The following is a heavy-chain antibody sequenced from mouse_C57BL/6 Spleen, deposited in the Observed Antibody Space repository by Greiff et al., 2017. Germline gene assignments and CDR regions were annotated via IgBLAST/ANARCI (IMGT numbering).Heavy chain of an antibody. CDR3: ASARVDY. J-gene: IGHJ2*01. V-gene: IGHV1-26*01. CDR2: INPNNGGT. CDR1: GYTFTDYY. Sequence: EVQLQQSGPELVKPGASVKISCKASGYTFTDYYMNWVKQSHGKSLEWIGDINPNNGGTSYNQKFKGKATLTVDKSSSTAYMELRSLTSEDSAVYYCASARVDYWGQGTTLTVSS.